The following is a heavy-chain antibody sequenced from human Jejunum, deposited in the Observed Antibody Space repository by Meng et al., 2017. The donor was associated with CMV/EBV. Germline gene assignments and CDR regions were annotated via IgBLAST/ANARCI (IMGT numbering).Heavy chain of an antibody. Sequence: VYLVESGGGVVQPGGSLRVSCAASEFTFNRSGINWVRQAPGKGLEWVTLIYSGGTTFYADSVKGRFTISRDNSKNVLYLQMNSVRAEDTALYHCVRNLGYTYGLVSWGQGTLVTVSS. D-gene: IGHD5-18*01. CDR3: VRNLGYTYGLVS. J-gene: IGHJ5*02. V-gene: IGHV3-66*01. CDR2: IYSGGTT. CDR1: EFTFNRSG.